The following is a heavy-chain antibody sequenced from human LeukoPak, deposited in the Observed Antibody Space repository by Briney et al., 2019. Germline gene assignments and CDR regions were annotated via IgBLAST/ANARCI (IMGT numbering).Heavy chain of an antibody. CDR1: GFTFSSYA. J-gene: IGHJ4*02. Sequence: GGSLRLSCAASGFTFSSYAMSRVRQAPGKGLEWVSAISGSGGSTYYADSVKGRFTISRDNSKNTLYLQMNSLRAEDTAVYYCAKDLGIAVADHNFDYWGQGTLVTVSS. CDR3: AKDLGIAVADHNFDY. D-gene: IGHD6-19*01. CDR2: ISGSGGST. V-gene: IGHV3-23*01.